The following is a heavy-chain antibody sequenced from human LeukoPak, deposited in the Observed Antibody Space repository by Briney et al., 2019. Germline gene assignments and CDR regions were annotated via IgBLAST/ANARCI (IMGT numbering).Heavy chain of an antibody. Sequence: GGSLRLSCAASGFTFSSYTMSWVRQAPGKGLEWVSGISGSGGSTYYADSVKGRFTISRDNSKNTLYLQMSSLRAEDTAVYYCAKMPVSYSSGWTNFDYWGQGTLVTVSS. CDR1: GFTFSSYT. J-gene: IGHJ4*02. D-gene: IGHD6-19*01. CDR3: AKMPVSYSSGWTNFDY. V-gene: IGHV3-23*01. CDR2: ISGSGGST.